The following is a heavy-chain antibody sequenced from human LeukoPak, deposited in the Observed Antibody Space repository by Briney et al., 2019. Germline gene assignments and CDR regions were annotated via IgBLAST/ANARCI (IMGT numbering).Heavy chain of an antibody. V-gene: IGHV3-7*01. Sequence: GGSLRLSCAASGFTFSSYWMTLVRQAPGKGLEGVANIKQEGSEKYYVDSVKGRFTISRDNAKNSLYLQMNSLRAEDTAVYYCARDRNDPWHSSSWHYGMDVWGQGTTVTVSS. D-gene: IGHD6-13*01. CDR1: GFTFSSYW. CDR2: IKQEGSEK. J-gene: IGHJ6*02. CDR3: ARDRNDPWHSSSWHYGMDV.